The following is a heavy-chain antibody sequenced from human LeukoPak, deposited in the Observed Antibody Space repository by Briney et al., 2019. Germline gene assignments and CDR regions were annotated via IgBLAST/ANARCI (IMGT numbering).Heavy chain of an antibody. CDR1: GFTFSDYA. Sequence: GGSLRLSCAASGFTFSDYAMSWFRQAPEKGLDWVSAISGSGGSTYYADSVKGRFTISRDNSKNTLYLQMNSLRAEDTAVYYCAKIPDTSGWYELDYWGQGTLVTVSS. CDR2: ISGSGGST. CDR3: AKIPDTSGWYELDY. J-gene: IGHJ4*02. V-gene: IGHV3-23*01. D-gene: IGHD6-19*01.